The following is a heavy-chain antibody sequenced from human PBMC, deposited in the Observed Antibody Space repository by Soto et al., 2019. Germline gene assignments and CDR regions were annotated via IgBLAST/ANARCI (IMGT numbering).Heavy chain of an antibody. Sequence: QLQLQESGSGLVKPSQTLSLTCAVSGGSISSGGYSWSWIRQPPGKGLECIGYISHSGSTYYNPSRKSRVTRSVDRSKNQFSLKLSSVTAADTAVDYCARGAAMVDYWGQGTLVTVSS. V-gene: IGHV4-30-2*01. J-gene: IGHJ4*02. D-gene: IGHD6-25*01. CDR1: GGSISSGGYS. CDR2: ISHSGST. CDR3: ARGAAMVDY.